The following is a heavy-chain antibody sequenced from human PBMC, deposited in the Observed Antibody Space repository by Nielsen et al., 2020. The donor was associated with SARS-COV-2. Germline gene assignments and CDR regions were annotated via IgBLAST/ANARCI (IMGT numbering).Heavy chain of an antibody. J-gene: IGHJ5*02. V-gene: IGHV4-39*07. CDR1: GGSISSSSYY. D-gene: IGHD3-3*01. CDR3: ARARDRVTIFGVVRDWFDP. Sequence: SETLSLTCTVSGGSISSSSYYWGWIRQPPGKGLEWIGSIYYSGSTYYNPSLKSRVTISVDTSKNQFSLKLSSVTAADTAVYYCARARDRVTIFGVVRDWFDPWGQGTLVTVSS. CDR2: IYYSGST.